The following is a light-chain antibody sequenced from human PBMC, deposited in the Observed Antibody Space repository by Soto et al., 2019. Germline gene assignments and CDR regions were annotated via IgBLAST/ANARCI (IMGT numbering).Light chain of an antibody. Sequence: EIVLTQSPGTLSLSPGERATLSCRASQSVSSSYLAWYQQKPGQAPRLLIYGASTRATGIPDWFSGSGSGTDFTLTISRLEPEDFVVYYCQVYGSSPFYTFGQGTKLEIK. CDR1: QSVSSSY. J-gene: IGKJ2*01. CDR3: QVYGSSPFYT. CDR2: GAS. V-gene: IGKV3-20*01.